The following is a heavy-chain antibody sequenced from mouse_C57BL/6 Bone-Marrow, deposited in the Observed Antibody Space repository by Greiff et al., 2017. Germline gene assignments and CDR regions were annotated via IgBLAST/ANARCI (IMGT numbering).Heavy chain of an antibody. D-gene: IGHD2-5*01. CDR3: ARREFYYSNCDAMDY. CDR2: ISSGGSYT. CDR1: GFTFSSYG. J-gene: IGHJ4*01. V-gene: IGHV5-6*02. Sequence: EVKLVQSGADLVKPGGSLKLSCAASGFTFSSYGMPWVRQTPVNRLEWVATISSGGSYTYYQDSVKGRFTISRDNAKNTLYLQMSSLKSEDTAVYYCARREFYYSNCDAMDYWGQGTSVTVSS.